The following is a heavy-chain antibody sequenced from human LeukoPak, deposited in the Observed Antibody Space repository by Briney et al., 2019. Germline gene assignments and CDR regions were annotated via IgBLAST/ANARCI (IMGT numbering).Heavy chain of an antibody. CDR2: IYPGDSDT. J-gene: IGHJ3*02. V-gene: IGHV5-51*01. Sequence: GESLKISCNGSGYXFTSYWICWVRQMPGKGLEWMGIIYPGDSDTRYSPSFQGQVTISADKSISTAYLQWSSLKASDTAMYYCARRQQLASDAFDIWGQGTMVTVSS. D-gene: IGHD6-13*01. CDR3: ARRQQLASDAFDI. CDR1: GYXFTSYW.